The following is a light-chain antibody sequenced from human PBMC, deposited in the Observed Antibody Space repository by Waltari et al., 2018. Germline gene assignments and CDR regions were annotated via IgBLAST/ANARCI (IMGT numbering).Light chain of an antibody. J-gene: IGKJ1*01. V-gene: IGKV1-5*03. CDR3: QQYNSYWWT. CDR2: EAS. CDR1: QTIGTY. Sequence: DIQMTQSPSTLSASVGDRVTVTCRASQTIGTYLAWFQWKPGKAPKLLIYEASTLENGVPSRFSGSGSGTEFTLTISSLEPDDFATYYCQQYNSYWWTFGLVTKVEV.